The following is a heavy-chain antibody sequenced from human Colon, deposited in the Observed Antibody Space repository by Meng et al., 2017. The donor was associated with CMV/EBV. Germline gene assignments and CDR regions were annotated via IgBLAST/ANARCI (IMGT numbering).Heavy chain of an antibody. D-gene: IGHD2-2*02. V-gene: IGHV3-30-3*01. CDR2: ISYDGSNK. Sequence: GESLKISCAASGFTFSSYAMHWVRQAPGKGLEWVAVISYDGSNKYYADSVKGRFTISRDNSKNTLYLQMNSLRAEDTAVYYCARVFFCSTTNCYTGLDYFDYWGQGTLVTVSS. J-gene: IGHJ4*02. CDR1: GFTFSSYA. CDR3: ARVFFCSTTNCYTGLDYFDY.